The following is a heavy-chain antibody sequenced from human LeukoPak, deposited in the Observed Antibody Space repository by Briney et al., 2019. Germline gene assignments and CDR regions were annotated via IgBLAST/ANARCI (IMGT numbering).Heavy chain of an antibody. Sequence: PSETLSLTCTVSGGSISSYYWSWIRQPPGKGLEWIGYIYYSGSTYYNPSLKSRVTISVDTSKNQFSLKLSSVTAADTAVYYCARHFYDILTDTWAYGMDVWGQGTTVTVSS. CDR3: ARHFYDILTDTWAYGMDV. CDR1: GGSISSYY. J-gene: IGHJ6*02. CDR2: IYYSGST. D-gene: IGHD3-9*01. V-gene: IGHV4-59*08.